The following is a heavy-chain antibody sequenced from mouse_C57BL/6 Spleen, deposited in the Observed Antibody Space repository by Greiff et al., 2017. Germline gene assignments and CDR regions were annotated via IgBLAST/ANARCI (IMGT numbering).Heavy chain of an antibody. CDR1: GYTFTSYW. Sequence: QVQLQQPGAELVKPGASVKLSCKASGYTFTSYWMHWVKQRPGQGLEWIGMIHPNSGSTNYNEKFKSKATLTVDKSSSTAYMQLSSLTSEDSAVYYCARRPYDYDEGGAMDYWGQGTSVTVSS. CDR2: IHPNSGST. CDR3: ARRPYDYDEGGAMDY. D-gene: IGHD2-4*01. J-gene: IGHJ4*01. V-gene: IGHV1-64*01.